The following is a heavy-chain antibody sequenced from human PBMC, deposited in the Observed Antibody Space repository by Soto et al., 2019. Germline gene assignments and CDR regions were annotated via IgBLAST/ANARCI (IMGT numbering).Heavy chain of an antibody. D-gene: IGHD5-18*01. V-gene: IGHV3-72*01. CDR2: TRNKANSYTT. CDR1: GFTFGDHY. J-gene: IGHJ4*02. Sequence: GGSLRLSCAASGFTFGDHYMDWVRQAPGKGLEWVGRTRNKANSYTTEYAASVKGRFTISRDDSKNSLYLQMNSLKTEDTAVYYCARAERGYSYGQPTDYWGQGTLVTVSS. CDR3: ARAERGYSYGQPTDY.